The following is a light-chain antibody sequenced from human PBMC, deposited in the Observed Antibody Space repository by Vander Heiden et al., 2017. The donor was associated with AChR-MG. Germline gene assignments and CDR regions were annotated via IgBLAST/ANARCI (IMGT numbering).Light chain of an antibody. Sequence: ENALTQSPGTMALTPRETATLSCMARQIFSINYLAWYQQKPGQAPRLVLYGASSRATGIPDRFSGSASGTDFTLTITRLEPEDFAVYYCQQYNTSPWTFGQGTKVEIK. J-gene: IGKJ1*01. CDR1: QIFSINY. V-gene: IGKV3-20*01. CDR3: QQYNTSPWT. CDR2: GAS.